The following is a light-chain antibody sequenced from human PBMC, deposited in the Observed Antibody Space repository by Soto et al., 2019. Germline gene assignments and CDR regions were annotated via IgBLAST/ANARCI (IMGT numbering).Light chain of an antibody. CDR2: MAS. J-gene: IGKJ1*01. Sequence: DIQMTQSPSTLSASLGDRVTITCRASQSISSWLAWYQQKPGKAPKLLIYMASSLQSGVPSRFSGSGSGTGFTLTISSLQPDDFATYYCQQYYTYPWTFDQGTRVEIK. CDR3: QQYYTYPWT. V-gene: IGKV1-5*03. CDR1: QSISSW.